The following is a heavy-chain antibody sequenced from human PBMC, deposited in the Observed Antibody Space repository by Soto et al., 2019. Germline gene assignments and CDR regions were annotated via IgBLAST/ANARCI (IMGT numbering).Heavy chain of an antibody. J-gene: IGHJ4*02. CDR1: GFSFNSYY. D-gene: IGHD1-1*01. V-gene: IGHV3-21*02. Sequence: EVQLVESGGGLVKPGGSLRLSCAASGFSFNSYYMNWVRLAPGKGLGWVSSITGSSNSIYYADSVKGRFTISRDNAANSVYRQMDSLRAEDTAGYDCARADSRRNEYSFDFWGQGTLVTVSS. CDR2: ITGSSNSI. CDR3: ARADSRRNEYSFDF.